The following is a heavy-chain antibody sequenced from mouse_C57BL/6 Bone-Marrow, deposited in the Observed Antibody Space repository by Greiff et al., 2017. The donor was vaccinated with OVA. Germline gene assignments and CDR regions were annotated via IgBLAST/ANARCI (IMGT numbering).Heavy chain of an antibody. D-gene: IGHD1-1*01. Sequence: EVQLQQSGAELVRPGASVKLSCTASGFNIKDDYMHWVKQRPEQGLEWIGWIDPENGDTEYASKFQGKATITADTSSNTAYLQLSSLTSDDTAVYYCTTYEGFAYWGQGTLVTVSA. CDR1: GFNIKDDY. CDR2: IDPENGDT. J-gene: IGHJ3*01. CDR3: TTYEGFAY. V-gene: IGHV14-4*01.